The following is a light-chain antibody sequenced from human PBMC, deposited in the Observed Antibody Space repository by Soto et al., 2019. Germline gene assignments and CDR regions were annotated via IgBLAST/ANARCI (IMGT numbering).Light chain of an antibody. V-gene: IGKV3-11*01. Sequence: EIGLMQSPATVSLSPGERGTLSCGASPSVDTLLSWYQQKPGQVPRLLIYDASNRATGIPARFSGSGSGTDFTLTISSLEPEDFAVYYCQQRRDWPITFGGGTKVEIK. CDR3: QQRRDWPIT. CDR1: PSVDTL. CDR2: DAS. J-gene: IGKJ4*01.